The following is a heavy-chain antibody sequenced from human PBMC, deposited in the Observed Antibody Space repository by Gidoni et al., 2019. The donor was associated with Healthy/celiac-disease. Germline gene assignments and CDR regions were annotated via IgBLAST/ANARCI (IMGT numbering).Heavy chain of an antibody. Sequence: EGQLVESGGGLGKPGGSLRLSCAASGFTSRSHSMKWVRQVPGRGLEWVSSISSSSSYIYYADSVKGRFTISRDNAKNSLYLQMNSLRAEYTAVYYCARNYDFWSGYSTYYYYYGMDVWGKGTTVTVSS. J-gene: IGHJ6*04. CDR3: ARNYDFWSGYSTYYYYYGMDV. CDR1: GFTSRSHS. D-gene: IGHD3-3*01. V-gene: IGHV3-21*01. CDR2: ISSSSSYI.